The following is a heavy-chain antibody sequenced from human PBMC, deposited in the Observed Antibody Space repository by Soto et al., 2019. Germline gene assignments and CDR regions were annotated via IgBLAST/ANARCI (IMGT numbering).Heavy chain of an antibody. V-gene: IGHV4-31*03. CDR2: IYYSGST. CDR1: GGSISSGGYY. CDR3: ARDLLDAFDI. Sequence: SETLSLTCTVSGGSISSGGYYWSWIRQHPGKGLEWNGYIYYSGSTYYNPSLKSRVTISVDTSKNQFSLKLSSVTAADTAVYYCARDLLDAFDIWGQGTMVTVSS. J-gene: IGHJ3*02.